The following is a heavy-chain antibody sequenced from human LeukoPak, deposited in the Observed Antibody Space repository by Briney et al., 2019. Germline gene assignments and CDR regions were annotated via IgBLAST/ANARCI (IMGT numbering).Heavy chain of an antibody. D-gene: IGHD3-10*01. V-gene: IGHV4-4*02. CDR3: ARDVPGSGGNLDY. J-gene: IGHJ4*02. CDR2: IYHSGST. Sequence: SETLSLTCAVSGGSIGDSYWWTWVRQPPGKGLEWIGEIYHSGSTNYNPSLKGRVTISLDKSKNQFSLKLNSMTAADTAVYYCARDVPGSGGNLDYWGQGTLVTVSS. CDR1: GGSIGDSYW.